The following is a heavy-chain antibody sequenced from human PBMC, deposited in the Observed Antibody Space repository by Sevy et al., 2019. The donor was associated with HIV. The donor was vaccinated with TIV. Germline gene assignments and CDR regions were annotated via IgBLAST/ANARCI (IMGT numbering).Heavy chain of an antibody. V-gene: IGHV4-59*01. D-gene: IGHD6-19*01. J-gene: IGHJ4*02. CDR3: ARVGPSWYSSGGPYYFDY. Sequence: SETLSLTCTVSGGSISSYYWSWIRQPPGKGLEWIGYIYYSGSTNYNPSLKSRVTISVDTSKNQFPLKLSSVTAADTAVYYCARVGPSWYSSGGPYYFDYWGQGTLVTVSS. CDR2: IYYSGST. CDR1: GGSISSYY.